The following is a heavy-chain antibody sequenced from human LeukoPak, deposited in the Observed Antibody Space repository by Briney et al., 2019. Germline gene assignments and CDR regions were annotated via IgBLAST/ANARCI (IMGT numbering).Heavy chain of an antibody. CDR2: ISSNGSTI. V-gene: IGHV3-11*01. J-gene: IGHJ6*02. CDR1: GFTFSDYY. D-gene: IGHD3-3*01. Sequence: PGGSLRLSCAASGFTFSDYYMSWIRQAPGKGLEWVSYISSNGSTIYYADSVKGRFTISRDNAKNSLYLQMNSLRAEDTAVYYCASTIFGVVTDPYGMDVWGQGTTVTVSS. CDR3: ASTIFGVVTDPYGMDV.